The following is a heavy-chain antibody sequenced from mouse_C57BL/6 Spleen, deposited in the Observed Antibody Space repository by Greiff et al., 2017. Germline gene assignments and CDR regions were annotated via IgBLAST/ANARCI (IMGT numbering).Heavy chain of an antibody. CDR1: GYTFTSYW. D-gene: IGHD2-3*01. V-gene: IGHV1-69*01. CDR2: IDPSDSYT. J-gene: IGHJ2*01. Sequence: VQLQQPGAELVMPGASVKLSCKASGYTFTSYWMHWVKQRPGQGLEWIGEIDPSDSYTNYNQKFKGKSTLTVDKSSSTAYMQLSSLTSEDSAVYYCARRGWLPPDYWGQGTTLTVSS. CDR3: ARRGWLPPDY.